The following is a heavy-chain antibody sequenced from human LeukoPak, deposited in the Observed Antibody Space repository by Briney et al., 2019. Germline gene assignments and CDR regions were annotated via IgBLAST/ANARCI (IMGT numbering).Heavy chain of an antibody. CDR3: ATTDHHLPEWAFDI. Sequence: PGGSLRLSCGASGFTFSSYWMHWVRQAPGKGLVWVSSMSTDGSSTTYAESVRGRFTISRDNAKNTLYLQMNSLRAEDTAVYYCATTDHHLPEWAFDIWGQGTMVTVSS. CDR1: GFTFSSYW. J-gene: IGHJ3*02. CDR2: MSTDGSST. V-gene: IGHV3-74*03. D-gene: IGHD4-17*01.